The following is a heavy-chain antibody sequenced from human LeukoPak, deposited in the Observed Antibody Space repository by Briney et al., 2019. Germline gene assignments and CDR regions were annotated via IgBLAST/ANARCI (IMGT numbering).Heavy chain of an antibody. CDR2: ISSNGGST. CDR3: VKFGYYYGSGSPFDY. D-gene: IGHD3-10*01. V-gene: IGHV3-64D*06. J-gene: IGHJ4*02. CDR1: GFTFSSYA. Sequence: QPGGSLRLSCSASGFTFSSYAMHWVRQAPGKGLEHVSAISSNGGSTYYADSVKGRFTISRDNSKNTLYLQMSSLRAEDTAVYYCVKFGYYYGSGSPFDYWGQGTLVTVSS.